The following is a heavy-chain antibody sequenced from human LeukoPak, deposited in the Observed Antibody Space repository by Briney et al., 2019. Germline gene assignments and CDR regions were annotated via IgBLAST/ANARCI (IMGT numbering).Heavy chain of an antibody. D-gene: IGHD3-22*01. Sequence: SETLSLTCAVYGGSFSGYYWSWIRQPPGKGLEWIGEINHSGSINYNPSLKSRVTISVDTSKNQFSLKLSSVTAADTAVYYCARSRAYYSYDAFDVWGQGTMVTVSS. CDR1: GGSFSGYY. CDR2: INHSGSI. V-gene: IGHV4-34*01. J-gene: IGHJ3*01. CDR3: ARSRAYYSYDAFDV.